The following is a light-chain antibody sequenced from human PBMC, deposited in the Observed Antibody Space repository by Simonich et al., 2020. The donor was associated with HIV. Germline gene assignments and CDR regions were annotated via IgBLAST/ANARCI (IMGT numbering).Light chain of an antibody. CDR3: SSYASSSTRV. Sequence: QSALTQPASVSGSPGQSLTISCTGTSSDVGCYNYVSWYQQQPGKAPKLMIYDVSNLPSGVSNRFSCSKSGNTASLTSSGLQAEDEADYFCSSYASSSTRVFGGGTKLTVL. CDR1: SSDVGCYNY. V-gene: IGLV2-14*01. CDR2: DVS. J-gene: IGLJ3*02.